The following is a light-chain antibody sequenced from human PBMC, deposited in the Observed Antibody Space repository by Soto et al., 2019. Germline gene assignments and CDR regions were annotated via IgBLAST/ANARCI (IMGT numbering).Light chain of an antibody. CDR2: GAS. CDR1: QSVSGN. Sequence: EIVMTQSPATLSVSPGERATLSCRASQSVSGNLAWYQQKPGQAPRLLIYGASTRATGIPARFSGSGSGTEFTLTITSRQSEDFAVYYCQQYNDWPPLTFGGGTKVEIK. CDR3: QQYNDWPPLT. J-gene: IGKJ4*01. V-gene: IGKV3-15*01.